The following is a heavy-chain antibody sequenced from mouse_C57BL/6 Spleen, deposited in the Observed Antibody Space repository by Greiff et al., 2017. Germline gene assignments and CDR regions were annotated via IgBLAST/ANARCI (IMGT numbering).Heavy chain of an antibody. CDR1: GYTFTSYW. Sequence: QVQLQQPGAELVKPGASVKMSCKASGYTFTSYWITWVKQRPGQGLEWIGDIYPGSGSTNYNEKFKSKATLTVDTSSSTAYMQLSSLTSEDSAVYDCARDWAITTGVARDWYFDVWGTGTTVTVSS. D-gene: IGHD1-1*01. J-gene: IGHJ1*03. CDR2: IYPGSGST. V-gene: IGHV1-55*01. CDR3: ARDWAITTGVARDWYFDV.